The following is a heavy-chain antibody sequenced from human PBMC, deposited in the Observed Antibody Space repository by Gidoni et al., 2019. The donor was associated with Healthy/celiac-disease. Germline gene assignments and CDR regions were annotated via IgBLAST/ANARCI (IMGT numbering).Heavy chain of an antibody. D-gene: IGHD3-3*01. CDR2: IYHSGST. CDR1: GGSISSSNW. J-gene: IGHJ5*02. Sequence: QVQLQESGPGLVKPSGTLSLTCAVSGGSISSSNWWSWVRQPPGKGLEWIGEIYHSGSTNDNPSLKSRVTISVDKSKNQFSLKLSSVTAADTAVYYCARGGWSGYFGAMIENWFDPWGQGTLVTVSS. V-gene: IGHV4-4*02. CDR3: ARGGWSGYFGAMIENWFDP.